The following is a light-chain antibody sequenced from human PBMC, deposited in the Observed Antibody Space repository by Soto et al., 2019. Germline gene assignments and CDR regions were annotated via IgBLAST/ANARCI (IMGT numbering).Light chain of an antibody. CDR2: SNN. Sequence: QSALTQPPSASGTPGQRVTISCSGSSSNIGSNYVYWYQQLPGTAPKLLIYSNNQRPSGVPDRFSGSKSGTSASLAIRGRLAEDEADYYGAAWDDSLSGRVFGAGTKVTV. CDR1: SSNIGSNY. CDR3: AAWDDSLSGRV. V-gene: IGLV1-47*02. J-gene: IGLJ1*01.